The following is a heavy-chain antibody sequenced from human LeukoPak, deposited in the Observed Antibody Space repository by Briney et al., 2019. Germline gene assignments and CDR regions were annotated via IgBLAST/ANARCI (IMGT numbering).Heavy chain of an antibody. CDR3: AKNLDSSGYYYVSAPGDY. Sequence: GGSLRLSCAASGFTVSSGYMSWVRQAPGKGLEWVSGISGSGSVTYYADSVKGRFTISRDNSKNTLYLQMNSLRAEDTAVYYCAKNLDSSGYYYVSAPGDYWGQGTLVTVSS. CDR1: GFTVSSGY. CDR2: ISGSGSVT. D-gene: IGHD3-22*01. J-gene: IGHJ4*02. V-gene: IGHV3-23*01.